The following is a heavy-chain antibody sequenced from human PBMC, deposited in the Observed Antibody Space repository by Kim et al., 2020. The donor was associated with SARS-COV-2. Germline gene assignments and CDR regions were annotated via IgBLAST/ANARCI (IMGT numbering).Heavy chain of an antibody. V-gene: IGHV3-23*01. CDR3: AKSRSAKYYYYYGMDV. Sequence: VKGRFTISRDNSKNTLYLQMNSLRDEDTAVYYCAKSRSAKYYYYYGMDVWGQGTTVTVSS. J-gene: IGHJ6*02.